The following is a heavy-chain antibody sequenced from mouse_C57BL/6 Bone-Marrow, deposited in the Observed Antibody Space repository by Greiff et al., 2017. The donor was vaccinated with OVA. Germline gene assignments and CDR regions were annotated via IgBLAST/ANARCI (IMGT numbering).Heavy chain of an antibody. J-gene: IGHJ2*01. CDR1: GYTFTSYW. CDR3: AYFDY. CDR2: IDPSDSYT. Sequence: QVHVKQPGAELVRPGTSVKLSCTASGYTFTSYWMHWVKQRPGQGLEWIGVIDPSDSYTNYNQKFKGKATLTVDTSSSTAYMQLSSLTSEDSAVYYCAYFDYWGQGTTLTVSS. V-gene: IGHV1-59*01.